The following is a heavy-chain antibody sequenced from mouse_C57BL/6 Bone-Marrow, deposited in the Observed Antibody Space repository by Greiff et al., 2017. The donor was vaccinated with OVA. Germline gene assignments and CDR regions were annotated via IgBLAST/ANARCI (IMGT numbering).Heavy chain of an antibody. J-gene: IGHJ2*01. D-gene: IGHD1-1*01. CDR1: GYTFTSYW. V-gene: IGHV1-64*01. CDR3: ARKEDGSSFNYFDY. Sequence: QVQLQQPGAELVKPGASVTLSCKASGYTFTSYWMHWVKQRPGHGLEWIGLIHPDSGSTTYNEKFKSKATLTVDKSSSTAYMQLSSRTSEDSAVYYCARKEDGSSFNYFDYWGQGTTLTVSS. CDR2: IHPDSGST.